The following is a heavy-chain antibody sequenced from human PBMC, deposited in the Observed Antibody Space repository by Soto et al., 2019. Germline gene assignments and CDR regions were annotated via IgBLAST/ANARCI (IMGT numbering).Heavy chain of an antibody. V-gene: IGHV3-9*01. Sequence: EVQLVESGGGLVQPGRSLRLSCAVSGFTFHNYAMHWVRQAPGKGLEWVAGISWNSGNIDFGDSVKGRFTISRDNAKNSLYLQMNSLRPEDTAVYYCAKDPYVSLTGYNNWFDPWGQVTLVTVSS. CDR3: AKDPYVSLTGYNNWFDP. D-gene: IGHD3-9*01. CDR2: ISWNSGNI. J-gene: IGHJ5*02. CDR1: GFTFHNYA.